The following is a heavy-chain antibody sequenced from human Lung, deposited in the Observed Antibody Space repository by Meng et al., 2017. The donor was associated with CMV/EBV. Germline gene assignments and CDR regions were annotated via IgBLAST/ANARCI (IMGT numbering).Heavy chain of an antibody. CDR3: ARVLFMGSYYFDY. CDR1: GFTFSSYS. V-gene: IGHV3-21*01. CDR2: ISSSSSYI. Sequence: GGSLRLXCAASGFTFSSYSMNWVRQAPGKGLEWVSSISSSSSYIYYADSVKGRFTISRDNAKNSLYLQMNSLRAEDTAVYYRARVLFMGSYYFDYWGQGTLVTVSS. J-gene: IGHJ4*02. D-gene: IGHD3-10*01.